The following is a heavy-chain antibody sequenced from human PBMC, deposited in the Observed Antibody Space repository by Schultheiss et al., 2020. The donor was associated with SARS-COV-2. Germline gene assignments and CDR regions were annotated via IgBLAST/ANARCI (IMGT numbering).Heavy chain of an antibody. D-gene: IGHD6-19*01. CDR1: GGSISSSSYY. V-gene: IGHV4-39*07. Sequence: SETLSLTCTVSGGSISSSSYYWGWIRQPPGKGLEWIGSIYYSGSTYYNPSLKSRVTISVDTSKNQFSLKLSSVTAADTAVYYCARVGLAVAGILGCWGQGTVVTVSS. J-gene: IGHJ4*02. CDR2: IYYSGST. CDR3: ARVGLAVAGILGC.